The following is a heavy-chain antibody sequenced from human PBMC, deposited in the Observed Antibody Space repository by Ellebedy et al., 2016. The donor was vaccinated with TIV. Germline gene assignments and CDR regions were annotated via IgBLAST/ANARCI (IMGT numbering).Heavy chain of an antibody. D-gene: IGHD3-10*01. CDR3: AREGESSGHAGTFDI. J-gene: IGHJ3*02. V-gene: IGHV3-30*14. Sequence: PGGSLRLSCAASGVTLRSHVMHWVRQAPGKGLEWVAVIAQDENSKSYAESVKGRFTISRDNSKNTLYLQMDSLRGEDMAVYFCAREGESSGHAGTFDIWGQGTMVTVSS. CDR2: IAQDENSK. CDR1: GVTLRSHV.